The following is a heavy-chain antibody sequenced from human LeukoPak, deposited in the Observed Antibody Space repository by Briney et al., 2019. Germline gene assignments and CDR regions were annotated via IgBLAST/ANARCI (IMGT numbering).Heavy chain of an antibody. D-gene: IGHD6-13*01. CDR2: TYSGGST. CDR3: ARDRYSSSSNFDY. J-gene: IGHJ4*02. Sequence: GGSLRLSCAASGFTVSSNYMSWVRQAPGKGLEWVSVTYSGGSTYYADSVKGRFTISRDNSKNTLYLQMNSLRAEDTAVYYCARDRYSSSSNFDYWGQGTLVTVSS. V-gene: IGHV3-66*02. CDR1: GFTVSSNY.